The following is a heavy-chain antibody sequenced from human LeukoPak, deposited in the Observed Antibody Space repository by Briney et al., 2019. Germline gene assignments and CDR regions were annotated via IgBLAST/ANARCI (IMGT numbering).Heavy chain of an antibody. Sequence: GGSLRLPCAASGFTFSSYWMSWVRQAPGKGLEWVANIKQDGSEKYYVDSVKGRFTISRDNAKNSLYLQMNSLRAEDTAVYYCARVRMMSEVDYWGQGTLVTVSS. J-gene: IGHJ4*02. CDR1: GFTFSSYW. CDR3: ARVRMMSEVDY. D-gene: IGHD3-16*01. CDR2: IKQDGSEK. V-gene: IGHV3-7*01.